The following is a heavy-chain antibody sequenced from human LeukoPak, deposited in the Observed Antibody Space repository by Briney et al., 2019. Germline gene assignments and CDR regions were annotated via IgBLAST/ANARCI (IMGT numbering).Heavy chain of an antibody. CDR3: ARVGPLRYFDWSDDY. CDR2: IYTSGST. J-gene: IGHJ4*02. V-gene: IGHV4-59*10. D-gene: IGHD3-9*01. Sequence: XGMRXXXGXGLEWIXRIYTSGSTNYNPSLKRRVTISVDTSKNQFSLTLSSVTAADTAVYYCARVGPLRYFDWSDDYWGQGTLVTVSS.